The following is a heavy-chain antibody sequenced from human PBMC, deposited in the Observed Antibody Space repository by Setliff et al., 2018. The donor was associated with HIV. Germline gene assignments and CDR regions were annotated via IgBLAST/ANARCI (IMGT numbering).Heavy chain of an antibody. D-gene: IGHD3-16*02. CDR3: ARETYDYVWGTYRYRPRHFDY. CDR1: GVSSSSHY. Sequence: SETLSLTCTVSGVSSSSHYWSWIRQPPGKGLEWIGYSYYSGSTNYNPSLKSRVSISVDTSKNRFSLKLSPVTAADTAVYYCARETYDYVWGTYRYRPRHFDYWGQGTLVTVSS. V-gene: IGHV4-59*11. CDR2: SYYSGST. J-gene: IGHJ4*02.